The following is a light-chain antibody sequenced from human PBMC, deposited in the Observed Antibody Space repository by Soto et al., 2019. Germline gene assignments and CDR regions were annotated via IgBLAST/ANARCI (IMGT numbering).Light chain of an antibody. V-gene: IGLV2-14*01. Sequence: QSVLTQPASVSGSPGQSITISCTGTSSDVGGYNYVSWYQQHPGKAPKLMIYDASNRPSGVSNRFSGSKSGNTASLTISRLQAGDGADYYCSSYTSSSTLDVFGTGTKVTVL. CDR3: SSYTSSSTLDV. J-gene: IGLJ1*01. CDR2: DAS. CDR1: SSDVGGYNY.